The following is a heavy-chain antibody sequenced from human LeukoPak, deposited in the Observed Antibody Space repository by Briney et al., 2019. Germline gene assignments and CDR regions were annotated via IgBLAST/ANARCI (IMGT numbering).Heavy chain of an antibody. D-gene: IGHD3-3*01. CDR3: ARGLLGVVIRWFDP. CDR1: GGTFSSYA. V-gene: IGHV1-69*05. Sequence: GASVKVSCKASGGTFSSYAISWVRQAPGQGLEWMGGIIPIFGTANYAQKFQGRVTITTDESTSTAYMELSSLRSEDTAVYYCARGLLGVVIRWFDPWGQGTLVTVSS. J-gene: IGHJ5*02. CDR2: IIPIFGTA.